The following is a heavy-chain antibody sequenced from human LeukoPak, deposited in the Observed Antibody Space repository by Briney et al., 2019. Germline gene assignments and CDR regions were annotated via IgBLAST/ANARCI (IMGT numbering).Heavy chain of an antibody. J-gene: IGHJ4*02. CDR1: GFTFSSYS. CDR2: ISSSSSYI. CDR3: ARGSYCSSTSCYHGY. D-gene: IGHD2-2*01. V-gene: IGHV3-21*01. Sequence: GGSLRLSCAASGFTFSSYSMNWVRQAPGKGLEWVSSISSSSSYIYYADSVKGRFTISRDNAKNSLYLQMNSLRAEDTAVYYCARGSYCSSTSCYHGYWGQGTLVTVSS.